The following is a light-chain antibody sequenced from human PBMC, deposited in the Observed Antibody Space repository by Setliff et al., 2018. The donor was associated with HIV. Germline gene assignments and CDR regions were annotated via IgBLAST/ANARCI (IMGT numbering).Light chain of an antibody. Sequence: QSALAQPASVSGSPGESITISCTGTSSDVGAYNLVSWYQQYPDKAPKLPIFEINKRPSGLSYRFSGSKSGNTASLTISGLQAEDEADYYCCSYAGTNTHVFGSGTKVTVL. V-gene: IGLV2-23*02. CDR3: CSYAGTNTHV. CDR1: SSDVGAYNL. J-gene: IGLJ1*01. CDR2: EIN.